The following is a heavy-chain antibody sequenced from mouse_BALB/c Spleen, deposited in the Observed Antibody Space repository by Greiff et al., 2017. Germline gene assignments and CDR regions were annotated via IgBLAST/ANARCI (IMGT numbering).Heavy chain of an antibody. CDR3: ARGGYGSSYDFAY. CDR1: GFNIKDTY. J-gene: IGHJ3*01. Sequence: EVQLQQSGAELVKPGASVKLSCTASGFNIKDTYMHWVKQRPEQGLEWIGRIDPANGNTKYDPKFQGKATITADTSSNTAYLQLSSLTSEDTAVYYCARGGYGSSYDFAYWGQGTLVTVSA. D-gene: IGHD1-1*01. V-gene: IGHV14-3*02. CDR2: IDPANGNT.